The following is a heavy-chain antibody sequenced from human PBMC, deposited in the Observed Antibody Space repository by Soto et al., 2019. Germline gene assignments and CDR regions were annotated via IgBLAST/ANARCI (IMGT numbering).Heavy chain of an antibody. CDR1: CGNISSFY. D-gene: IGHD6-6*01. CDR2: IYYSGST. J-gene: IGHJ4*02. Sequence: TQCHTYTVACGNISSFYWSWIRQPPGKGLEWIGYIYYSGSTNYNPSLKSRVTISVDTSKNQFSLKLSSVTAADTAVYYCARAKGIAARPQDYWGQGTLVTVSS. V-gene: IGHV4-59*01. CDR3: ARAKGIAARPQDY.